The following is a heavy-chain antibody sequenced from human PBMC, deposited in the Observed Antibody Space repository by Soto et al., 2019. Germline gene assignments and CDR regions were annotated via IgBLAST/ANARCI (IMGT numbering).Heavy chain of an antibody. D-gene: IGHD3-10*01. CDR2: IAYDGSKK. V-gene: IGHV3-30-3*02. CDR3: AKTRSPYGSGILYYFDY. Sequence: GGSLRLSCAASGFTFSGKTMYWVRQAPGKGLEWVAVIAYDGSKKYYADSVKGRFTISRDNSKNTLYLQMNSLRAEDTAVYYCAKTRSPYGSGILYYFDYWGQGTLVTVS. CDR1: GFTFSGKT. J-gene: IGHJ4*02.